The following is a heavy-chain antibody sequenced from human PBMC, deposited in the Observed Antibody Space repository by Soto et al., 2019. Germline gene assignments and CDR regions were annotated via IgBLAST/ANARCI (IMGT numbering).Heavy chain of an antibody. V-gene: IGHV3-33*01. CDR3: ARDRGSSSSDPHY. J-gene: IGHJ4*02. Sequence: QVQLVESGGGVVQPGRSLRLSCAASGFTFSSYGMHWVRQAPGKGLEWVAVIWYDGSNKYYVDSVKGRFTISRDNSKNTLYLQMNSLRAEDTAVYYCARDRGSSSSDPHYWGQGTLVTVSS. CDR1: GFTFSSYG. D-gene: IGHD6-6*01. CDR2: IWYDGSNK.